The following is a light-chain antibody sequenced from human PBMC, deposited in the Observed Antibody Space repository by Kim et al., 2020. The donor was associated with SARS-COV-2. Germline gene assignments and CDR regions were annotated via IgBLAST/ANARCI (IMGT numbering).Light chain of an antibody. CDR3: HHYGHSLTWT. CDR1: PTLTNSF. V-gene: IGKV3-20*01. Sequence: EVVSTQSPATLSLSPGEGATLSCRASPTLTNSFIAWYQQRPGKSPMLLISGASDRDSGISDRFSGRGSGADFTLTISRLEPEDFGVYYCHHYGHSLTWTFGRGTKVDIK. J-gene: IGKJ1*01. CDR2: GAS.